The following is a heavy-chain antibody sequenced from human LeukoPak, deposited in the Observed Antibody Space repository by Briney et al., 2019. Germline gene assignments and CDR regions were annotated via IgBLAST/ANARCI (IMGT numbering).Heavy chain of an antibody. J-gene: IGHJ4*02. CDR2: INHSGST. V-gene: IGHV4-34*01. CDR3: ARGHGGYYYDSSGHYLFG. CDR1: GGSFSGYY. D-gene: IGHD3-22*01. Sequence: PSETLSLTCAVYGGSFSGYYWSWIRQPPGKGLEWIGEINHSGSTNYNPSLKSRVTISVDTSKNQFSLKLSSVTAADTAVYYCARGHGGYYYDSSGHYLFGWGQGTLVTVSS.